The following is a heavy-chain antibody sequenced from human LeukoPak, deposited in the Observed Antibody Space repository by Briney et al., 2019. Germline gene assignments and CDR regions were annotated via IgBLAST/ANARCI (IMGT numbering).Heavy chain of an antibody. Sequence: ASVTVSCKASGYTFTSYDINWVRQTTGQGLGWMGWMNPNSGNTGYAQKFQGRVTMTRTTSMTTAYMELNSLRSEDTAVYYCARGHWSGYSYNWFDPWGQGTLATVSS. CDR2: MNPNSGNT. CDR3: ARGHWSGYSYNWFDP. V-gene: IGHV1-8*01. J-gene: IGHJ5*02. CDR1: GYTFTSYD. D-gene: IGHD3-3*01.